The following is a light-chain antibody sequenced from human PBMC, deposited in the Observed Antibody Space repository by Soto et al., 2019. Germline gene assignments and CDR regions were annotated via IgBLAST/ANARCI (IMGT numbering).Light chain of an antibody. V-gene: IGKV1-33*01. CDR2: GAS. CDR1: QDINNY. CDR3: QQYDSLAQCT. J-gene: IGKJ4*01. Sequence: DIQMTQSPSSLSASVGDRVTITCQASQDINNYLNWYQQKPGKAPKLLIYGASNLETGVPSRFSGGGYGTHFTLTITSLQPEDFATYYCQQYDSLAQCTFGGGTKVEIE.